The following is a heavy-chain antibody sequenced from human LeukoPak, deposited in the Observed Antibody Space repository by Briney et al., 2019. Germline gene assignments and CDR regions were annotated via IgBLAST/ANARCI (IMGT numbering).Heavy chain of an antibody. D-gene: IGHD1-26*01. V-gene: IGHV4-39*01. CDR1: GISISCSSYS. CDR3: ARQGSGRSSDY. Sequence: SQTLSLTCTVSGISISCSSYSWGWIRQPPGKGREWIGSIYYSGSTFYNSSLKSRVTISVDTSKNQFCLKLSSVTAADTAVYYCARQGSGRSSDYWGQGTLVTVSS. CDR2: IYYSGST. J-gene: IGHJ4*02.